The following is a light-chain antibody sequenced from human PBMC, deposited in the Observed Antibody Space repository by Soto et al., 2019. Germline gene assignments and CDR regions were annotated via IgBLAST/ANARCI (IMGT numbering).Light chain of an antibody. CDR3: QQYRQWPLT. V-gene: IGKV3D-15*01. CDR1: QSVDNK. CDR2: GAS. J-gene: IGKJ1*01. Sequence: EIVMTQSPDTLSVSPGDRNTLSCRASQSVDNKLAWYQQRPCQPPRLLGYGASTRATGIPARFSGSGSGTEFSLIISCPQSDDGEVYYCQQYRQWPLTCRQGTTVEVK.